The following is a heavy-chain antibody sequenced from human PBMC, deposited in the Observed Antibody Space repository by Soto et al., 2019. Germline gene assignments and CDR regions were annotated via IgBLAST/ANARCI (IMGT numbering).Heavy chain of an antibody. D-gene: IGHD2-15*01. J-gene: IGHJ4*02. V-gene: IGHV3-23*01. CDR2: ISGGGDGT. CDR3: AKDPRLHLAY. CDR1: GFPFGNYA. Sequence: GGSLRLSCTASGFPFGNYAMYWVRQAPGKGLEWVSGISGGGDGTNYADSVKGRFTVSRDNSRNTMYLQMNSMRAEDTAVYYCAKDPRLHLAYWGQETLGTVSS.